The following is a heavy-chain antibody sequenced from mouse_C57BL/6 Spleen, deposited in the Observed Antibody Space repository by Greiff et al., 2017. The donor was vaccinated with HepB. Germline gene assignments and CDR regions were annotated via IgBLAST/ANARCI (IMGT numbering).Heavy chain of an antibody. J-gene: IGHJ1*03. D-gene: IGHD1-1*01. Sequence: VQLQQSGAELVKPGASVKLSCTASGFNINDYYMPWVQQRTEQGLEWIGRIDPEDGDTKYATKFQGQATITADPTSNTAYLQLSSLTSEDTAVYYCARATTVVARGYFDYWGTGTTVTVSS. CDR1: GFNINDYY. V-gene: IGHV14-2*01. CDR2: IDPEDGDT. CDR3: ARATTVVARGYFDY.